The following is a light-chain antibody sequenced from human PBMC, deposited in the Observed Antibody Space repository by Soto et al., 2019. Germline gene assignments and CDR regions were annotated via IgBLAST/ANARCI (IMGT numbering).Light chain of an antibody. Sequence: IVLTQSPDTLSLSPGETATLSCRASQSISDYLAWYQQKPGQAPRLLIYDASNRATGIPGRFSGRGSGTDFSLTISSLEAEDFAIYYGQQRSDWPSAFGGGTRVEIK. CDR1: QSISDY. J-gene: IGKJ4*01. CDR2: DAS. V-gene: IGKV3-11*01. CDR3: QQRSDWPSA.